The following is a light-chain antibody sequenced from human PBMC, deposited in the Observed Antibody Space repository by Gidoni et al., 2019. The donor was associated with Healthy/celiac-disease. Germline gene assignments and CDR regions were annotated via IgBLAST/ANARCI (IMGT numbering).Light chain of an antibody. J-gene: IGKJ1*01. V-gene: IGKV1-9*01. CDR3: QQLNSYPRT. Sequence: DIQLTQSPSFLSASVGDRVTITCRASQGISSFLAWYQQKPGKAPKLLIYAATTLQSGVPSRFSGSGSGTEFTLTINSLQPDDFATYYCQQLNSYPRTFXQXTKVEIK. CDR2: AAT. CDR1: QGISSF.